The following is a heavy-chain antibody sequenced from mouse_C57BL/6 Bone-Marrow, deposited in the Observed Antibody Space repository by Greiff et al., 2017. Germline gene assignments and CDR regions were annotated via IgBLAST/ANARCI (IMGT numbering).Heavy chain of an antibody. CDR3: AREAQATGAWFAD. Sequence: VHLVESGPGLVQPSQSLSITCTVSGFSLTSYGVHWVRQSPGKGLEWLGVIWSGGSTDYNAAFISRLSISKDNSKSQVFFKMNSLQADDTAIYYCAREAQATGAWFADRGQGTLVTVSA. CDR2: IWSGGST. V-gene: IGHV2-2*01. D-gene: IGHD3-2*02. CDR1: GFSLTSYG. J-gene: IGHJ3*01.